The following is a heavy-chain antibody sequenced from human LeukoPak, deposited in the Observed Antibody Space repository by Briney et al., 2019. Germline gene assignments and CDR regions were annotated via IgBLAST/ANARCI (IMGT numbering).Heavy chain of an antibody. CDR1: GYTFTGYY. J-gene: IGHJ4*02. V-gene: IGHV1-18*04. CDR3: AREDTAMAFDY. D-gene: IGHD5-18*01. CDR2: ISAYNGNT. Sequence: GASVKVSCKASGYTFTGYYMHWVRQAPGQGLEWMGWISAYNGNTNYAQKLQGRVTMTTDTSTSTAYMELRSLRSDDTAVYYCAREDTAMAFDYWGQGTLVTVSS.